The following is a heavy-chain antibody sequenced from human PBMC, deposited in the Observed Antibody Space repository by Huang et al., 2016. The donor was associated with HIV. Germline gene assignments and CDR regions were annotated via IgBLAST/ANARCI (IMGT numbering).Heavy chain of an antibody. CDR1: LYNVAGYG. D-gene: IGHD2-15*01. CDR3: ARRRRGGFDI. Sequence: EVQLVQSGAEVKRPGESLKLSCKGSLYNVAGYGLGWGVQVSGKGRECMGSIYVDDFDARYSPALQGQVTISADTSLYSSYLQWTSLRASDTAIFYCARRRRGGFDIWGQGTLVTVSS. J-gene: IGHJ3*02. V-gene: IGHV5-51*03. CDR2: IYVDDFDA.